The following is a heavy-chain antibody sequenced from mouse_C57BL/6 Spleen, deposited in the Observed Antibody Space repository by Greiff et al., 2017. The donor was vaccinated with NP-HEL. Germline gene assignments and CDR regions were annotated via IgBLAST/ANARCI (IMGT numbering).Heavy chain of an antibody. D-gene: IGHD1-1*01. CDR1: GYTFTSYW. Sequence: QVQLQQPGAELVRPGSSVKLSCKASGYTFTSYWMHWVKQRPIQGLEWIGNIDPSDSETHYNQKFKDKATLTVDKSSSTAYMQLSSLTSEDSVVYYGARGPRYDGSSYGFDYWGQGTTLTVSS. CDR2: IDPSDSET. V-gene: IGHV1-52*01. CDR3: ARGPRYDGSSYGFDY. J-gene: IGHJ2*01.